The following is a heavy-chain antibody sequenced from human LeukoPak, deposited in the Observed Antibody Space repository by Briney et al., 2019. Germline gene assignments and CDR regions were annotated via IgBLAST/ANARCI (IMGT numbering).Heavy chain of an antibody. D-gene: IGHD3-22*01. CDR2: LYYSGST. CDR3: ARVWLDSSGYYKYYFDY. V-gene: IGHV4-39*07. CDR1: GGSISSSSYY. J-gene: IGHJ4*02. Sequence: PSETLSLTYTVSGGSISSSSYYWGWIRQPPGKGLEWIGSLYYSGSTYYNPSLKSRVTIPVDTSKNQFSLKLSSVTAADTAVYYCARVWLDSSGYYKYYFDYWGQGTLVTVSS.